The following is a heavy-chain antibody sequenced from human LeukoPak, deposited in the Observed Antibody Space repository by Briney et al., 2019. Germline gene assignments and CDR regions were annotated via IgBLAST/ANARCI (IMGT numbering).Heavy chain of an antibody. CDR1: GYTFTSYG. CDR2: INPNTGGT. D-gene: IGHD3-9*01. V-gene: IGHV1-2*02. Sequence: ASVKVTCKASGYTFTSYGNSLVRQAPGPGLERMGWINPNTGGTKYAQEFQGRVTMTGDTSLSIVQMELRSLTADDTAMYYCATPVPGYGALDVWGQGTMVTVSS. J-gene: IGHJ3*01. CDR3: ATPVPGYGALDV.